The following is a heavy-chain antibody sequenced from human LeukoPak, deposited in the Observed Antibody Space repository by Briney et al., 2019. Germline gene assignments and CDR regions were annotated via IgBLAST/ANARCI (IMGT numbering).Heavy chain of an antibody. D-gene: IGHD3-22*01. J-gene: IGHJ4*02. CDR3: AKSEDYDTREDY. V-gene: IGHV3-23*01. CDR1: GFTFSTYA. Sequence: GGSLRLSCAASGFTFSTYAMSWVRQAPGKGLEWVSLIASSGGSTYYADSVKGRFTISRDNSKNTLYLQMKSLRAEDTAVYYCAKSEDYDTREDYWGQGTLVTVSS. CDR2: IASSGGST.